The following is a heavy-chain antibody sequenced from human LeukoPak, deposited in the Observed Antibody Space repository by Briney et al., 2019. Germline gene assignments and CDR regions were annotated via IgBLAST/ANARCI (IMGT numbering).Heavy chain of an antibody. CDR1: SGSIGSSSNY. CDR2: VYYSGST. Sequence: SETLSLTCTVSSGSIGSSSNYWGWIRQAPGKGLEWIGNVYYSGSTFYNPSLKSRVTISVDTSKNQFSLKLRSVTAADTAVYYCARGRDFWSGGNWFDPWGQGTLVTVSS. D-gene: IGHD3-3*01. J-gene: IGHJ5*02. CDR3: ARGRDFWSGGNWFDP. V-gene: IGHV4-39*01.